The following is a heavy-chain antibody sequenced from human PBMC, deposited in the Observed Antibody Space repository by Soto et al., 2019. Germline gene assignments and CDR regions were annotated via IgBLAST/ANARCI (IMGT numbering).Heavy chain of an antibody. CDR3: ARDLYPAVAGEDDAFDI. V-gene: IGHV3-53*01. CDR1: GFTVSSNY. J-gene: IGHJ3*02. Sequence: VQLVESGGGLIQPGGSLRLSCAASGFTVSSNYMSWVRQAPGKGLEWVSVIYSGGSTYYADSVKGRFTISRDNSKNTLYLQMNSLRAEDTAVYYCARDLYPAVAGEDDAFDIWGQGTMVTVSS. D-gene: IGHD1-1*01. CDR2: IYSGGST.